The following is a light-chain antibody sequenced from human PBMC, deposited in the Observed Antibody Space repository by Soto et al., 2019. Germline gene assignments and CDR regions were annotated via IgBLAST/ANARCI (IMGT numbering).Light chain of an antibody. J-gene: IGLJ1*01. CDR1: SSDVGGDKY. CDR2: EVS. V-gene: IGLV2-14*01. CDR3: SSHTFSSTYV. Sequence: QSALTQPASVSGSPGQSITISCTGTSSDVGGDKYVSWYQLYPGKAPKLMIYEVSNRPSGVSDRFSGSKSGNTASLTISGLQAEDEADYYCSSHTFSSTYVFGTGTKLTVL.